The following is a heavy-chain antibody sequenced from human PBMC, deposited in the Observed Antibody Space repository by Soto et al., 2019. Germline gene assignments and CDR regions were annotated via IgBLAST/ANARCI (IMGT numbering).Heavy chain of an antibody. CDR1: GFICSSYD. J-gene: IGHJ3*02. V-gene: IGHV3-23*01. CDR2: ILVGGST. Sequence: PGGSLRLSCAVSGFICSSYDMSWVRQAPGKGLEWVSTILVGGSTHYEDSVKGRFTISRATSKNTVYLQMNSLTAGDTAFYYCAKATATSGGAFEIYGQGTMVTVSS. CDR3: AKATATSGGAFEI. D-gene: IGHD1-1*01.